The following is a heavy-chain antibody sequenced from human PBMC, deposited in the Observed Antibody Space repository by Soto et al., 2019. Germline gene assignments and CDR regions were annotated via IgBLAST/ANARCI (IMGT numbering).Heavy chain of an antibody. CDR3: ARDRSYFYDSRGTELDY. CDR1: GGSFSGYY. Sequence: PSETLSLTCAVYGGSFSGYYWSWIRQPPGKGLEWIGEINHSGSTNYNPSLKSRVTISVDTSKNQFSLKLSSVTAADTAVYYCARDRSYFYDSRGTELDYWGQGTLVTVSS. V-gene: IGHV4-34*01. CDR2: INHSGST. D-gene: IGHD3-22*01. J-gene: IGHJ4*01.